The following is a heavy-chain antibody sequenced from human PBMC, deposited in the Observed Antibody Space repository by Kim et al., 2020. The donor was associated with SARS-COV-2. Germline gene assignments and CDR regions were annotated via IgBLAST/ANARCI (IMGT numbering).Heavy chain of an antibody. CDR2: IYYSGST. Sequence: SETLSLTCTVSGGSISSSSYYWGWIRQPPGKGLEWIGSIYYSGSTYYNPSLKSRVTISVDTSKNQFSLKLSSVTAADTAVYYCARHRAGGWELLVEFDYWGQGTLVTVSS. J-gene: IGHJ4*02. V-gene: IGHV4-39*01. D-gene: IGHD1-26*01. CDR3: ARHRAGGWELLVEFDY. CDR1: GGSISSSSYY.